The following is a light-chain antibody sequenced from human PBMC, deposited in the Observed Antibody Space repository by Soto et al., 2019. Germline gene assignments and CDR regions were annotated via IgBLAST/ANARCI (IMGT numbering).Light chain of an antibody. CDR2: GAS. V-gene: IGKV3-20*01. Sequence: EIWLTQSTGTMSLSPWERATLSCRARQSVSSSYLAWYQQKPGQAPRLLIYGASSRATGIPDRISGSGSGTDVTLAMSRLEHEDFAMDYCQQYVRAPSWTFRQGTTVEIK. CDR1: QSVSSSY. CDR3: QQYVRAPSWT. J-gene: IGKJ1*01.